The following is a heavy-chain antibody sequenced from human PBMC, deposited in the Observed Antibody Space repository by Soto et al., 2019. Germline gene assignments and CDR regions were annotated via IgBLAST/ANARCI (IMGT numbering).Heavy chain of an antibody. Sequence: GGSLRLSCAASGFTFSSYDMHWVRQATGKGLEWVSAIGTAGDTYYPGSVKGRFTISRGNAKNSLYLQMNSLRAEDTAVYYCARDRMENNGDYYYYYGMDVWGQGTTVTVSS. CDR1: GFTFSSYD. D-gene: IGHD1-1*01. V-gene: IGHV3-13*01. CDR3: ARDRMENNGDYYYYYGMDV. CDR2: IGTAGDT. J-gene: IGHJ6*02.